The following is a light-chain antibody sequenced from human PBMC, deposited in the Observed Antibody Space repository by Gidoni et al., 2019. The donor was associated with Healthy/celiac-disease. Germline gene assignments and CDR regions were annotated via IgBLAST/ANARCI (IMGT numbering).Light chain of an antibody. V-gene: IGLV2-14*01. CDR3: SSYTSSSPVV. CDR1: SSDVGGYNY. Sequence: QSALTQPASVSASPGQSITISCTGTSSDVGGYNYVSWYKQHPGKAPNLMIYDVSNRPSGVSNRFSGSKSGNTASLTISGLQAEDEADYYCSSYTSSSPVVFGGGTKLTVL. CDR2: DVS. J-gene: IGLJ2*01.